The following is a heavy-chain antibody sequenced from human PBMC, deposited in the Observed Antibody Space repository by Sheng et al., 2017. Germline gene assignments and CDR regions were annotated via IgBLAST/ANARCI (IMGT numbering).Heavy chain of an antibody. Sequence: QVQLVESGGGVVQPGRSLRLSCAAYGFTFSSYAMHWVRQAPGKGLEWVAVISYDGSNKYYADSVKGRFTISRDNSKNTLYLQMNSLRAEDTAVYYCARSPYSSSWYRYFDYWGQGTLVTVSS. J-gene: IGHJ4*02. D-gene: IGHD6-13*01. CDR3: ARSPYSSSWYRYFDY. CDR1: GFTFSSYA. CDR2: ISYDGSNK. V-gene: IGHV3-30*01.